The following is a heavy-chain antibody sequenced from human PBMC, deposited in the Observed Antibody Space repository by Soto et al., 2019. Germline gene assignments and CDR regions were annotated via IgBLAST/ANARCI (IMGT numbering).Heavy chain of an antibody. CDR1: GYTFSSFA. V-gene: IGHV3-23*01. Sequence: EVQLLESGGGLVQPGGSLRLSCAASGYTFSSFAMHWVRQVPEKGLEWVSGISGSDGSTYYADSVKGRFTISSDNSKNTLYLHMNSLRVEDTAIYYCAKKVAGHRPFDYWGQGTLVTVSS. CDR2: ISGSDGST. D-gene: IGHD2-15*01. J-gene: IGHJ4*02. CDR3: AKKVAGHRPFDY.